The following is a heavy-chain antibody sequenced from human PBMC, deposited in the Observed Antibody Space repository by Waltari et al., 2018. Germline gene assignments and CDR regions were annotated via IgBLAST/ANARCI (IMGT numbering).Heavy chain of an antibody. Sequence: QVQLVQSGAEVKKPGASVKVSCKASGYTFTGYYMHWVRQAPGQGLEWMGWINPNRGGTNYAQKFQGRVTMTRDTSISTAYMELSRLRSDDTAVYYCARDGYYYDSSGYKNWFDPWGQGTLVTVSS. CDR2: INPNRGGT. D-gene: IGHD3-22*01. CDR1: GYTFTGYY. CDR3: ARDGYYYDSSGYKNWFDP. J-gene: IGHJ5*02. V-gene: IGHV1-2*02.